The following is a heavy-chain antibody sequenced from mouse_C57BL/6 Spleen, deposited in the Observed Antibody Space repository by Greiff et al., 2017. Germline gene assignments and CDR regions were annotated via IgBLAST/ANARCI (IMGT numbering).Heavy chain of an antibody. V-gene: IGHV5-9*01. D-gene: IGHD1-1*01. CDR3: ARHEGYYYGSSYFDY. J-gene: IGHJ2*01. Sequence: DVKLVESGGGLVKPGGSLKLSCAASGFTFSSYTMSWVRQTPEKRLEWVATISGGGGNTYYPDSVKGRFTISRDNAKNTLYLQMSSLRSEDTALYYCARHEGYYYGSSYFDYWGQGTTLTVSS. CDR1: GFTFSSYT. CDR2: ISGGGGNT.